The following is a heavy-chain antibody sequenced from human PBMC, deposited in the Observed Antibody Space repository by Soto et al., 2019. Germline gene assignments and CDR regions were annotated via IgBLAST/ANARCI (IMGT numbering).Heavy chain of an antibody. J-gene: IGHJ5*02. Sequence: ASVKVSCKASGYTFTSYGISWVRQAPGQGLEWMGWISAYNGNTNYAQKLQGRVTTTTDTSTSTAYMELRSLRSDDTAVYYCARVAVRFLEWLLPGDWFDPWGQGTLVTVSS. V-gene: IGHV1-18*01. D-gene: IGHD3-3*01. CDR3: ARVAVRFLEWLLPGDWFDP. CDR1: GYTFTSYG. CDR2: ISAYNGNT.